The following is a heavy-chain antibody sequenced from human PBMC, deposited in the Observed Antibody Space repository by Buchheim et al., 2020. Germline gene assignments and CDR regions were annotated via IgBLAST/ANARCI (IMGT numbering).Heavy chain of an antibody. V-gene: IGHV3-30*18. CDR2: ISYDGTNK. D-gene: IGHD3-10*01. CDR3: AKGDASGTFSLYFDY. Sequence: QVQLVESGGGVVQPGRSLRLSCAASGFTFSSYGMHWVRQAPGKGLEWVALISYDGTNKYYADSVKGRFTISRDDSKNTLYLQLNSLRAEDTAVYYCAKGDASGTFSLYFDYWGQGTL. J-gene: IGHJ4*02. CDR1: GFTFSSYG.